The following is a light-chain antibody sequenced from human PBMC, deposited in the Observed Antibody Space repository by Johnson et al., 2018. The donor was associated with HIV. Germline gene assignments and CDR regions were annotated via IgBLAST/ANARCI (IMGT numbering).Light chain of an antibody. CDR2: ENN. CDR3: GTWDSSLSAYV. Sequence: QLVLTQPPSVSAAPGQKVTISCSGSSSNIGNNYVSWYQQLPGTSPTLLIYENNKRPSGIPDRFSGSKSGTSATLDLTGLQSGDEADYYCGTWDSSLSAYVFGNGTKVTVL. CDR1: SSNIGNNY. V-gene: IGLV1-51*01. J-gene: IGLJ1*01.